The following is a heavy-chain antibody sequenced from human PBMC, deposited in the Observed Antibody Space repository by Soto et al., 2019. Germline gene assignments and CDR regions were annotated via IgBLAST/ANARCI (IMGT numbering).Heavy chain of an antibody. Sequence: GGSLRLSCAASGFPFRSYVVHWVRQAPGKGLEWVAVISSDETNEDYADSVKGRFTISRDNSKNTLYLQMNSLRVQATAVYYCARGLIKLAGGAFDIWGQGTMVTVS. CDR2: ISSDETNE. D-gene: IGHD3-16*01. CDR3: ARGLIKLAGGAFDI. V-gene: IGHV3-33*01. J-gene: IGHJ3*02. CDR1: GFPFRSYV.